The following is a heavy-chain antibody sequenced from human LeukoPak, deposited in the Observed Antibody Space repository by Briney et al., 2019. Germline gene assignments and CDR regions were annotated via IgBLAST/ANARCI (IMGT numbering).Heavy chain of an antibody. J-gene: IGHJ4*02. D-gene: IGHD5-18*01. CDR1: GFTFSSYS. Sequence: GGSLRLSCAASGFTFSSYSMNWVRQAPGKGLEWVSSISSSSSYIYYADSVKGRFTISRDNAKNSLYLQMNSLRAEDTAVYYCAKRGYSYEIDYWGQGTLVTVSS. CDR3: AKRGYSYEIDY. CDR2: ISSSSSYI. V-gene: IGHV3-21*01.